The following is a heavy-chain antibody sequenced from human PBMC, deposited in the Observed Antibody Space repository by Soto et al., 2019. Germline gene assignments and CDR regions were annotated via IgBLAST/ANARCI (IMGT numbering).Heavy chain of an antibody. J-gene: IGHJ5*02. CDR3: ARDLFGNSVIP. Sequence: TLSLTCTVSGGSLTGYYWSWIRQPPGKGLQWIGYIDYRGNTDYNPSLKSRVTISLDTSKNKFSLNLTSVTAADTAVYYCARDLFGNSVIPWGQGTLVTVSS. V-gene: IGHV4-59*01. CDR2: IDYRGNT. D-gene: IGHD3-10*02. CDR1: GGSLTGYY.